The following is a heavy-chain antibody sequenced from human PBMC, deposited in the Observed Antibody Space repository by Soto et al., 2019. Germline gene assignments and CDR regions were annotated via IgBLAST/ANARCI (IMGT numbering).Heavy chain of an antibody. D-gene: IGHD2-21*02. V-gene: IGHV3-23*01. CDR3: ARASVVTSRSYYSSGMDV. J-gene: IGHJ6*02. CDR1: GFTFRSHA. CDR2: ISGGGGTT. Sequence: AGGSLRLSCAASGFTFRSHAMSWVRQAPGKGLEWVLGISGGGGTTYYPESVKGRFTISRDNSKNTLFLQMNSLRAEDTAVYYCARASVVTSRSYYSSGMDVWGQGTTVTVSS.